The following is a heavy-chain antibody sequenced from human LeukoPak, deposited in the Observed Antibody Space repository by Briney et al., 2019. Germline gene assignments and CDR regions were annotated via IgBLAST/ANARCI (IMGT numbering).Heavy chain of an antibody. D-gene: IGHD3-22*01. Sequence: ASVKVSCKASGYTFTSYDINWVRQATGQGLEWMGWMNPNSGNTGYAQKFQGRVTMTRNTSISTAYMELSSLRSEDTAVYYCARDPTPEYYYDSSGYFTWGQGTLVTVSS. CDR2: MNPNSGNT. CDR3: ARDPTPEYYYDSSGYFT. CDR1: GYTFTSYD. V-gene: IGHV1-8*01. J-gene: IGHJ5*02.